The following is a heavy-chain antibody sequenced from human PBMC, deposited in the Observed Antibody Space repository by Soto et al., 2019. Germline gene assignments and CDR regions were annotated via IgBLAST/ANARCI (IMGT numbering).Heavy chain of an antibody. V-gene: IGHV3-30*18. CDR1: GFTFSSYG. J-gene: IGHJ4*02. CDR2: ISYDGSNK. Sequence: QVQLVESGGGVVQPGRSLRLSCAASGFTFSSYGMHWVRQAPGKGLEWVAVISYDGSNKYYADSVKGRFTISRDNSKNTLYLQMNSLRAEDTAVYYCAKVRAVGYWGQGTLVTVPS. CDR3: AKVRAVGY. D-gene: IGHD6-13*01.